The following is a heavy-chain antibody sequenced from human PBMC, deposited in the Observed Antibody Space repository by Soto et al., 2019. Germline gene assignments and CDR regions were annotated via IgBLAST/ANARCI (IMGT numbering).Heavy chain of an antibody. V-gene: IGHV4-59*01. J-gene: IGHJ6*02. CDR2: IYYSGST. Sequence: SETLSLTCTVSGGSISSYYWSWIRQPPGKGLEWIGYIYYSGSTNYNPSLKSRVTISVDTSKNQFSLKLSSVTAADTAVYYCARDRGQAYCGGDCYSPGMDVWGQGTTVTVSS. CDR1: GGSISSYY. D-gene: IGHD2-21*02. CDR3: ARDRGQAYCGGDCYSPGMDV.